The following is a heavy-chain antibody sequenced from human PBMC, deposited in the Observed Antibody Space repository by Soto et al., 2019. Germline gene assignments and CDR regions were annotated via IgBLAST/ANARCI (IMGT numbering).Heavy chain of an antibody. J-gene: IGHJ3*02. Sequence: ASVKVSCKASGYTFTSYYMHWVRQAPGQGLEWMGIINPSGGSTSYAQKFQGRVTMTRDTSTSTVYMELSSLRSEDTAVYYCARDRVGSGYPDAFDIWGQGTMVTVSS. V-gene: IGHV1-46*01. D-gene: IGHD3-22*01. CDR3: ARDRVGSGYPDAFDI. CDR2: INPSGGST. CDR1: GYTFTSYY.